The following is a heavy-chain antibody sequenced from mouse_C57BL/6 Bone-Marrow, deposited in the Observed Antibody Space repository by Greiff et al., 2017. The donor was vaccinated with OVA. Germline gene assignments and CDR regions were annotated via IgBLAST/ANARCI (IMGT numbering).Heavy chain of an antibody. J-gene: IGHJ3*01. D-gene: IGHD1-1*02. CDR3: ARCELGGWFAY. V-gene: IGHV1-63*01. Sequence: QVQLQQSGAELVRPGTSVKMSCKASGYTFTNYWIGWAKQRPGHGLEWIGDIYPGGGYTNYNEKFKGKATLTADKSSSTAYMQFSSLTSEDSAIYYCARCELGGWFAYWGQGTLVTVSA. CDR2: IYPGGGYT. CDR1: GYTFTNYW.